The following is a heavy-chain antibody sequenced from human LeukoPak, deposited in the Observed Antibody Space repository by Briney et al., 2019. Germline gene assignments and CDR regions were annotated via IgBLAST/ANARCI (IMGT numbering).Heavy chain of an antibody. CDR2: ISAYNGNT. CDR1: GYTFTSYG. J-gene: IGHJ3*02. D-gene: IGHD6-13*01. V-gene: IGHV1-18*01. Sequence: GASVKVSCKASGYTFTSYGISWVRQAPGQGLERMGWISAYNGNTNYAQKLQGRVTMTTDTSTSTAYMELRSLRSDDTAVYDCASGEVGGIAAGGVAFDIWGQGTMVTVSS. CDR3: ASGEVGGIAAGGVAFDI.